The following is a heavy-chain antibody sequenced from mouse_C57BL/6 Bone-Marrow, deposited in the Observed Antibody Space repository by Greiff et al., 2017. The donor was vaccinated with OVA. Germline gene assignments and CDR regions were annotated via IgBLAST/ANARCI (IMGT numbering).Heavy chain of an antibody. CDR1: GYTFTDYY. J-gene: IGHJ1*03. Sequence: EVQLQQSGPVLVKPGASVKMSCKASGYTFTDYYMNWVKQSHGKSLEWIEVINPYNGGTSYNQKFKGKATLTVDKSSSTAYMELNSLTSEDSAVYYCARSSTVVRYWYFDVWGTGTTVTVSS. D-gene: IGHD1-1*01. V-gene: IGHV1-19*01. CDR3: ARSSTVVRYWYFDV. CDR2: INPYNGGT.